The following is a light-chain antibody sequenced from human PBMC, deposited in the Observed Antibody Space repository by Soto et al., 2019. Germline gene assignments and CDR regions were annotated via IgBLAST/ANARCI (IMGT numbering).Light chain of an antibody. CDR3: CSHAGGNTISYV. CDR2: EVS. CDR1: SSDVGSYNF. Sequence: QSALTQPASVSGSLGQSITISCTGTSSDVGSYNFVSWYQQHPGKALKLMIHEVSMRTSRISNRFSGSKSGNTATLTISGLQAEDEADYHCCSHAGGNTISYVCGTGTKLTVL. J-gene: IGLJ1*01. V-gene: IGLV2-23*02.